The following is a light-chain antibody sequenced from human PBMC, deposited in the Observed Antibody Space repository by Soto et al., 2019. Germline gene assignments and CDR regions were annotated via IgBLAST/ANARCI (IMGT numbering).Light chain of an antibody. V-gene: IGLV2-14*03. J-gene: IGLJ1*01. CDR2: DVS. Sequence: QSVLTQPASVSGSPGQSIAISCTGTSSDVGGFNYVSWYQQHPGKAPKFMIYDVSSRPSGVSDRFSGSKSGNTASLTISGLQAEDEADYYCASYTTSSTYVFGTGTKVQRP. CDR1: SSDVGGFNY. CDR3: ASYTTSSTYV.